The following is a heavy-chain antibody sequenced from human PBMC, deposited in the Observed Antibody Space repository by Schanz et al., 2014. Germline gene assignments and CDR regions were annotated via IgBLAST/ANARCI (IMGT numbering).Heavy chain of an antibody. Sequence: QVQLVQSGAEVKKPGASATVSCKASGYTFNNHGISWVRQAPGQGLEWMGWISGYNGDTNYAPKFQDRVTMTTDTSTGITSLELRNLKSDDTAVYYCARDRVSFVRGPLGVDWGQGTQVIDSS. D-gene: IGHD3-10*01. V-gene: IGHV1-18*01. J-gene: IGHJ4*02. CDR3: ARDRVSFVRGPLGVD. CDR2: ISGYNGDT. CDR1: GYTFNNHG.